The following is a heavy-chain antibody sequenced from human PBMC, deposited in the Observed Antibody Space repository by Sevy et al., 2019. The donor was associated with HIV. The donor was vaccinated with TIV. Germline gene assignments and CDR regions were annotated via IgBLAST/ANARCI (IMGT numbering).Heavy chain of an antibody. CDR2: ISSSTI. Sequence: GGSLRLSCAASGFTFSSYSMNWVRQAPGKGLEWVSYISSSTIYYADSVKGRFTISRDNAKNSLYLQMNSLRDEDTAVYYCAREGAYYYDSSGYYWGQGTLVTVSS. V-gene: IGHV3-48*02. CDR1: GFTFSSYS. CDR3: AREGAYYYDSSGYY. J-gene: IGHJ4*02. D-gene: IGHD3-22*01.